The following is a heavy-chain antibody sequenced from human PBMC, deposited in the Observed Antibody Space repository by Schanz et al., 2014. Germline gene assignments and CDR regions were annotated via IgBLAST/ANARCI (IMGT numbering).Heavy chain of an antibody. D-gene: IGHD1-26*01. CDR2: IASGGSHT. CDR3: AKELYSGSHYGWFDP. V-gene: IGHV3-23*04. J-gene: IGHJ5*02. CDR1: GFTFDNYA. Sequence: EVQLVESGGGLVQPGRSLRLSCAASGFTFDNYAMHWVRQAPGKGLEWVSTIASGGSHTFYAASVTGRFTISRDNSNHTLYLQMNSLRADDTAVYYCAKELYSGSHYGWFDPWGQGTLVTVSS.